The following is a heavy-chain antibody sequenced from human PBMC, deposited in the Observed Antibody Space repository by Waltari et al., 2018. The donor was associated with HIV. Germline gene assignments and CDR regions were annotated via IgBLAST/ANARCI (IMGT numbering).Heavy chain of an antibody. CDR1: GGTFSSYA. Sequence: QVQLVQSGAEVKEPVCSVKVSCKASGGTFSSYAISWVRQAPGQGLQWMGGNIPICGTANSAQRFQCRVTMTADGSTTTAYLALSSLRSEDTAIYYCARGRNDSGEHAAFDIWGQGTMINVSS. CDR2: NIPICGTA. J-gene: IGHJ3*02. V-gene: IGHV1-69*01. D-gene: IGHD3-22*01. CDR3: ARGRNDSGEHAAFDI.